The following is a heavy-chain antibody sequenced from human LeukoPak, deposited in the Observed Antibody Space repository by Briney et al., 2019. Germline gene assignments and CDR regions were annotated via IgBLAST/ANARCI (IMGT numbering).Heavy chain of an antibody. CDR2: IIPIFGTA. CDR1: GGTFSSYA. J-gene: IGHJ6*02. D-gene: IGHD3-22*01. V-gene: IGHV1-69*13. CDR3: TRRYYYDSSSYFGTYYYYGMDV. Sequence: ASVKVSCKASGGTFSSYAISWVRQAPGQGLEWMGGIIPIFGTANYAQKFQGRVTITADESTSTAYMELSSLRSEDTAVYYCTRRYYYDSSSYFGTYYYYGMDVWGQGTTVTVSS.